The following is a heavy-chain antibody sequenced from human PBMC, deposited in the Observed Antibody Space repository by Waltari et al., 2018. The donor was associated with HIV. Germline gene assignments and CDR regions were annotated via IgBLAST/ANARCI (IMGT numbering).Heavy chain of an antibody. V-gene: IGHV3-48*03. Sequence: EVRLGESGGGSVQTGGSVRPSSAASGFLFISYKLNWVRQAPVKGLEWISYISSSGSSVYYADSVKGLFTISRDNGKKSLYLQMNILRAEDTAVYYCAKVRYKQLWLRNWDFDLWGRGTLVTVSS. CDR3: AKVRYKQLWLRNWDFDL. CDR1: GFLFISYK. CDR2: ISSSGSSV. J-gene: IGHJ2*01. D-gene: IGHD5-18*01.